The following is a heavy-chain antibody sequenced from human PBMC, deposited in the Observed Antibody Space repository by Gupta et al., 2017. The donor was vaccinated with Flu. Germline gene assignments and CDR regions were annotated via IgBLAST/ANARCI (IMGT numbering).Heavy chain of an antibody. CDR1: GGSISSSGYY. J-gene: IGHJ3*02. CDR3: ARPHESGWSYDAFDI. D-gene: IGHD6-19*01. Sequence: QLQLQESGPGLVKPSETLSPTCIVSGGSISSSGYYWGWIRQPPGKGLQWIGNIYKSGNTYYNPSLTSRVTISIDTSKNQFSLKLSSVTAADTAIYYCARPHESGWSYDAFDIWGPGTMVTASS. CDR2: IYKSGNT. V-gene: IGHV4-39*01.